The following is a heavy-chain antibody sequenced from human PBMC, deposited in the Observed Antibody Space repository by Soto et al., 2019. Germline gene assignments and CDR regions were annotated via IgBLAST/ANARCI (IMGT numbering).Heavy chain of an antibody. D-gene: IGHD2-21*02. J-gene: IGHJ5*02. CDR2: IYYSGST. V-gene: IGHV4-39*01. CDR3: ASHIVVVTAIRTYNWFDP. CDR1: GGSISSSSYY. Sequence: SETLSLTCTVSGGSISSSSYYWGWIRQPPGKGLEWIGSIYYSGSTYYNPSLKSRVTISVDTSKNQFSLKLSSVTAADTAVYYCASHIVVVTAIRTYNWFDPWGQGTLVTVSS.